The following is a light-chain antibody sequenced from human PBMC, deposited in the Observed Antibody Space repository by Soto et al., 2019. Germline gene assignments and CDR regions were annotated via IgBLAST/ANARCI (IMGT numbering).Light chain of an antibody. Sequence: EIVLTQSPXTLSLSPGERATLSCRASQSVGTYFAWYQQKPGQAPRLLIYDSSNRATGIPARFSGSGSGTDFTLTISSLEPEDFAVYYCQQRSDWPSTFGGGTKVDIK. CDR3: QQRSDWPST. CDR2: DSS. J-gene: IGKJ4*01. V-gene: IGKV3-11*01. CDR1: QSVGTY.